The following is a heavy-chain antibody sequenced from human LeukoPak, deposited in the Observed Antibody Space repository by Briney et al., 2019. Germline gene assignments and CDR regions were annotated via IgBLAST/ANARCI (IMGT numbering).Heavy chain of an antibody. CDR3: AKIQGYFDY. J-gene: IGHJ4*02. Sequence: GGSLRLSCAASGFTFSSYGMSWVRQAPGKGPQWVSAITGSGGTTYYADPVKGRFTISRDNSKNTLYLQMNSLRAEDTAVYYCAKIQGYFDYWGQGNLVTVSS. CDR1: GFTFSSYG. CDR2: ITGSGGTT. V-gene: IGHV3-23*01.